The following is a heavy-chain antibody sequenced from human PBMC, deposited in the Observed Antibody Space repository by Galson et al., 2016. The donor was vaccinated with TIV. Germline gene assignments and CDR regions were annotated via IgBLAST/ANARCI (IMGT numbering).Heavy chain of an antibody. V-gene: IGHV3-33*01. J-gene: IGHJ4*02. CDR1: GFSFSTYG. Sequence: SLRLSCAASGFSFSTYGMHWVRQAPGKGLEWLAAIWYDGSHTYYGDSVKGRFTIARDNSKNTLYLQMNSLRAEDTAVYSCASGSNYGDFGGPEFDYWGRGTLVTVSS. CDR2: IWYDGSHT. D-gene: IGHD4-17*01. CDR3: ASGSNYGDFGGPEFDY.